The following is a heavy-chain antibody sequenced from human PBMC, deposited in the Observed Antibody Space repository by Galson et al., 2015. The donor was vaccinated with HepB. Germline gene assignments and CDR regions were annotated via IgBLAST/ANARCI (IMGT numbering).Heavy chain of an antibody. CDR2: INPNSGGT. J-gene: IGHJ4*02. D-gene: IGHD6-19*01. CDR3: ARGPAALGIAVAGYVFDY. V-gene: IGHV1-2*02. Sequence: SVKVSCKASGYTFTGYYMHWVRQAPGQGLEWMGWINPNSGGTNYAQKFQGRVTMTRDTSISTAYMELSRLRSDDTAVYYCARGPAALGIAVAGYVFDYWGQGTLVTVSS. CDR1: GYTFTGYY.